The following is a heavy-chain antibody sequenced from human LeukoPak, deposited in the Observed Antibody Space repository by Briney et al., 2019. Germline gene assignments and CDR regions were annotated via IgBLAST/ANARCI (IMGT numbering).Heavy chain of an antibody. CDR2: IIPLFGTA. CDR3: AKGHPGDAYYCYYGMDV. CDR1: GGTFSSYA. D-gene: IGHD1-26*01. J-gene: IGHJ6*02. V-gene: IGHV1-69*13. Sequence: AASVKVSCKASGGTFSSYAISWVRQAPGQGLEWMGGIIPLFGTANYAQKFLGRVTITADESTSTTYMELSSLKSEDTAVYYCAKGHPGDAYYCYYGMDVWGQGTTVTVSS.